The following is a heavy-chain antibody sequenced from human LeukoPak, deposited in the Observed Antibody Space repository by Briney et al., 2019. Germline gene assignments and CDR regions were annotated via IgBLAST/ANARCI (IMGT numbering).Heavy chain of an antibody. D-gene: IGHD6-13*01. CDR1: GFTFSYYG. V-gene: IGHV3-33*06. CDR3: AKVVQYTASTGTGLDY. Sequence: PGGSLRLSCAASGFTFSYYGMHWVRQAPGKGLDWVAVIWHDGSYIYYADSVKGRFTISRDNSKNTVYLQINSLRVEDTAIHYCAKVVQYTASTGTGLDYWGQGTLVTVSS. J-gene: IGHJ4*02. CDR2: IWHDGSYI.